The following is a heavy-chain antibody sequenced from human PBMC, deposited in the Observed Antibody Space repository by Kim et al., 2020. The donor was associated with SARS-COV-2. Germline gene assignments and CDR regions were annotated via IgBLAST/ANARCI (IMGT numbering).Heavy chain of an antibody. D-gene: IGHD2-21*01. CDR1: GYTFTSYD. V-gene: IGHV1-8*01. CDR3: ARGHLKSIVVVIAPRPYYYYMDV. J-gene: IGHJ6*03. Sequence: ASVKVSCKASGYTFTSYDINWVRQATGQGLEWMGWMNPNSGNTGYAQKFQGRVTMTRNTAISTAYMERSSLRSEETAVYYCARGHLKSIVVVIAPRPYYYYMDVWGKETAVTVS. CDR2: MNPNSGNT.